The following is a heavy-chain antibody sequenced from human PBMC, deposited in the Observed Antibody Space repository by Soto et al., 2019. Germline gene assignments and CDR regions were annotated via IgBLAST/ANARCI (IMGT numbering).Heavy chain of an antibody. CDR2: ISGSGGTT. CDR3: ARDRGCSSPTCYVVGYYYYGMDV. J-gene: IGHJ6*02. CDR1: EFTFSTYG. D-gene: IGHD2-2*01. Sequence: EVQLLESGGGLVQPGGSLKLSCAASEFTFSTYGMNWVRQAPGKGLDWVSGISGSGGTTYYADSVKGRFTISRDNSKNTLYLQINSLRAEDTAVYYCARDRGCSSPTCYVVGYYYYGMDVWGQGTTVTVSS. V-gene: IGHV3-23*01.